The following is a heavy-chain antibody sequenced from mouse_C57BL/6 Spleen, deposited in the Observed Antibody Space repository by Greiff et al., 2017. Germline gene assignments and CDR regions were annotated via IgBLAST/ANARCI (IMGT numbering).Heavy chain of an antibody. V-gene: IGHV5-9*01. CDR1: GFTFSSYT. D-gene: IGHD2-1*01. J-gene: IGHJ3*01. CDR3: ARQGDGNYPPWFAY. Sequence: EVKVVESGGGLVKPGGSLKLSCAASGFTFSSYTMSWVRQTPEKRLEWVATISGGGGNTYYPDSVKGRFTISRDNAKNTLYLQMSSLRSEDTALYYCARQGDGNYPPWFAYWGQGTLVTVSA. CDR2: ISGGGGNT.